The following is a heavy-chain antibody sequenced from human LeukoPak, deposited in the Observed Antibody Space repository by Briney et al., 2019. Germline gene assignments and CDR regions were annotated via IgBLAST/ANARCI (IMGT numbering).Heavy chain of an antibody. Sequence: GGALRLSCEASGFTFCSHWMHWGRQAPGKGVVWVSRIDSDGRSTSSADSVKGRFTLSRDNAKNTVYLQMNSLRAEASAEYYCARALASGATYWGQGTLVTVSS. CDR3: ARALASGATY. CDR2: IDSDGRST. J-gene: IGHJ4*02. D-gene: IGHD6-13*01. CDR1: GFTFCSHW. V-gene: IGHV3-74*01.